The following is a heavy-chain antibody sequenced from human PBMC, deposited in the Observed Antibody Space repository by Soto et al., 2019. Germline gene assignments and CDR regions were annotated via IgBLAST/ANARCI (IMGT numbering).Heavy chain of an antibody. V-gene: IGHV3-23*01. CDR3: AQDHSSFYGDYAYYYYYGMDV. Sequence: EVQLLESGGGLVQPGGSLRLSCAASGFTFSSYAMSWVRQAPGKGLEWVSAISGSGGSTYYADSVKGRFTISRDNSKNTLYLQMNSLRAEDTAVYYCAQDHSSFYGDYAYYYYYGMDVWGQGTTVTVSS. J-gene: IGHJ6*02. CDR2: ISGSGGST. D-gene: IGHD4-17*01. CDR1: GFTFSSYA.